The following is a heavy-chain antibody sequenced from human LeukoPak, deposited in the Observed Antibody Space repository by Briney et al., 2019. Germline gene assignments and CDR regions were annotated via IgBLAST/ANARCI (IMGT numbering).Heavy chain of an antibody. CDR2: IRSKANSYAT. CDR3: TSIDY. CDR1: GFTFSGSA. Sequence: GGSLRLSCAASGFTFSGSAMHWACEPSGKGLEWVGRIRSKANSYATAYPASVKGRFTISRDDSKNSAYLQMNSLKTEDTAVYYCTSIDYWGQGTLVTVSS. J-gene: IGHJ4*02. V-gene: IGHV3-73*01.